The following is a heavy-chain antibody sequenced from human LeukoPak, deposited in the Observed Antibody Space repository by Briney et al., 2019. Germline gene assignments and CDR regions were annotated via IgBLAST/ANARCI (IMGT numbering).Heavy chain of an antibody. D-gene: IGHD2-15*01. CDR3: ATRNISGGWGLDAFDI. J-gene: IGHJ3*02. CDR2: ISSSSSYI. Sequence: TGGSLRLSCAASGFTFSSYSMNWVRQAPGKGLEWVSSISSSSSYIYYADSVKGRFTISRDNAKNSLYLQMNSLRAEDTAVYYCATRNISGGWGLDAFDIWGQGTMVTVSS. V-gene: IGHV3-21*01. CDR1: GFTFSSYS.